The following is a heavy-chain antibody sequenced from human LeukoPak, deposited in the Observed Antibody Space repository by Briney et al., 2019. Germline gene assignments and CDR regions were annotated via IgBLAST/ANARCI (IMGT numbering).Heavy chain of an antibody. Sequence: GGSLRLSCAASGFTFSSYAMSWVRQAPGKGLEWVSAISGSGGSTYYADSVKGRFTISRDNSKNTLYLQMNSLRAEDTAVYYCAKVPERYYYDSSGYYQYYFDYRGQGTLVTVSS. V-gene: IGHV3-23*01. D-gene: IGHD3-22*01. CDR2: ISGSGGST. J-gene: IGHJ4*02. CDR1: GFTFSSYA. CDR3: AKVPERYYYDSSGYYQYYFDY.